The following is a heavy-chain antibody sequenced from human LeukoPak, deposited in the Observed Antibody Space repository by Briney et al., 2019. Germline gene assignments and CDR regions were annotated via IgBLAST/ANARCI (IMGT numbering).Heavy chain of an antibody. D-gene: IGHD1-26*01. CDR2: IIPIFGTA. J-gene: IGHJ5*02. V-gene: IGHV1-69*05. CDR3: VREVTGSLDDP. Sequence: GASVKVSCKASGGTFSSYAISWVRQAPGQGLEWMGGIIPIFGTANYAQKFQGRVTMTTDTSTSTAYMELRSLRSDDTAVYYCVREVTGSLDDPWGQGTLVTVSS. CDR1: GGTFSSYA.